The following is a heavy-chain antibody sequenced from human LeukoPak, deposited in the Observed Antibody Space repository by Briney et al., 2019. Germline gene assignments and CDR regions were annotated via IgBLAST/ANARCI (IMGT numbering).Heavy chain of an antibody. CDR2: IYYSGST. D-gene: IGHD3-10*01. Sequence: SETLSLTCTVSGGSISSSSYYWGWIRQPPGKGLEWIGSIYYSGSTYYNPSLKSRVTISVDTSRNQFSMKLNSVTAADTAVYYCAGSGGLANQGAVFDYWGQGTLVTVSS. J-gene: IGHJ4*02. CDR1: GGSISSSSYY. CDR3: AGSGGLANQGAVFDY. V-gene: IGHV4-39*07.